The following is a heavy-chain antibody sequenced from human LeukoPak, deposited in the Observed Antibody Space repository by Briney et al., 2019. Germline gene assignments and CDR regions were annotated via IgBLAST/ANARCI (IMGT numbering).Heavy chain of an antibody. D-gene: IGHD2/OR15-2a*01. J-gene: IGHJ3*02. CDR1: GFTFSSYE. CDR3: ARDRTTKAFDI. V-gene: IGHV3-48*03. Sequence: GGSLRLSCAASGFTFSSYEMNWVRQAPGKGLEWVSYISSSGSTIYYADSVKGRFTISRDNAKNSLYLQMNSLRAEDTAVYYCARDRTTKAFDIWGQGTMVTVSS. CDR2: ISSSGSTI.